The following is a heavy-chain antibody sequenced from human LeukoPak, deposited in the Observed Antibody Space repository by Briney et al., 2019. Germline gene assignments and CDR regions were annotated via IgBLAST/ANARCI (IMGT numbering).Heavy chain of an antibody. CDR3: ARSYLDYDSSGYYTDYFDY. V-gene: IGHV3-21*01. Sequence: GGSLRLSCAASGFTFSSYSMNWVRQAPGKGLEWVSSISSSSSYIYYADSVKGRFTISRDNAKNSLYLQMNSLRAEDTAVYYCARSYLDYDSSGYYTDYFDYWGQGTLVTVSS. CDR1: GFTFSSYS. J-gene: IGHJ4*02. D-gene: IGHD3-22*01. CDR2: ISSSSSYI.